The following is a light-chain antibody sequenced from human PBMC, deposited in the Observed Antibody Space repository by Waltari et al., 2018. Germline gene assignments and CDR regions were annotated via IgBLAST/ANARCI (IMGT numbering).Light chain of an antibody. CDR2: EVS. CDR3: NSYTSSSTVV. Sequence: QSALTQPASVSGSPGQSITISCTGTSSDVGAYNSVSWYQQHPGTAPKLLISEVSDRPSGVSNRFSGSKSGNTASLTISGLQAEDEADYYCNSYTSSSTVVFGGGTKLTVL. J-gene: IGLJ2*01. V-gene: IGLV2-14*01. CDR1: SSDVGAYNS.